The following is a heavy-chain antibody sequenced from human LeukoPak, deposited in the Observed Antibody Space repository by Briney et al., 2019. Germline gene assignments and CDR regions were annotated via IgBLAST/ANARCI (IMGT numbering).Heavy chain of an antibody. CDR1: GYTFTSYG. CDR2: ISAYNGNT. Sequence: ASVKVSCKASGYTFTSYGISWVRQAPGQGLEWMGWISAYNGNTNYAQKLQGRVTMTTDTSTSTAYMELRSLRSDDTAVYYCARGYCSGTSCYPRGYWGQGTLVTVSS. D-gene: IGHD2-2*01. J-gene: IGHJ4*02. CDR3: ARGYCSGTSCYPRGY. V-gene: IGHV1-18*01.